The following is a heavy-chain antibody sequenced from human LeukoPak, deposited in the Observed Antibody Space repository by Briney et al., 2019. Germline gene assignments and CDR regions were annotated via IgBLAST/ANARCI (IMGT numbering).Heavy chain of an antibody. CDR2: IQTDGRDK. D-gene: IGHD2-2*01. V-gene: IGHV3-30*02. CDR3: AREGGTVVIGRFDY. Sequence: GGSLRLSCAASGIDFRASGMHWVRQAPGMGLEWVTFIQTDGRDKYYAASVAGRFTISRDNSKTTVYLNMNNLRPDDTALYYCAREGGTVVIGRFDYWGQGTLVTVSS. J-gene: IGHJ4*02. CDR1: GIDFRASG.